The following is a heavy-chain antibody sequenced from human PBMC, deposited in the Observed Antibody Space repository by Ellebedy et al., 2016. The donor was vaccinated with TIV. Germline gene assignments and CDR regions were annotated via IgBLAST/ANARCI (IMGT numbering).Heavy chain of an antibody. CDR3: ARGNSVVTAAGFDD. Sequence: SETLSLXXAVYTGSFSDYFWTWIRQSPEKGLEWIGESNHRGSTNYNPSLKGRITISVDASKNQFSLKVTSLTAADTGVYYCARGNSVVTAAGFDDWGRGTLVTVSS. V-gene: IGHV4-34*01. J-gene: IGHJ4*02. CDR2: SNHRGST. D-gene: IGHD6-13*01. CDR1: TGSFSDYF.